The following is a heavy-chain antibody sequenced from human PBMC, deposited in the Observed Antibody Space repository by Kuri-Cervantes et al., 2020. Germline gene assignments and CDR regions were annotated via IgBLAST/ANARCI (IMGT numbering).Heavy chain of an antibody. Sequence: SVKVSCKASGGTFSSYAISWVRQAPGQGLEWMGGIIPIFGTANYAQKFQGRVTITADESTSTAYMELSSLRSEDTAVYYCARGPIVVVTATLEGRNAFDIWGQGTMVTVSS. CDR3: ARGPIVVVTATLEGRNAFDI. D-gene: IGHD2-21*02. V-gene: IGHV1-69*13. CDR2: IIPIFGTA. J-gene: IGHJ3*02. CDR1: GGTFSSYA.